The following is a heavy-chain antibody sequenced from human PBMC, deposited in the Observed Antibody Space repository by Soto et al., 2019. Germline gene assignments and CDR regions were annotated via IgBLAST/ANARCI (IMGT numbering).Heavy chain of an antibody. Sequence: GGSLRLSCAASGFTFSYYYMSWIRQAPGKGLEWVSYISSSGSTIYYADSVKGRFTISRDNAKNSLYLQMNSLRAEDTDVYYCERVVTMIVVVIPSHFDYWGQGTLVTVSS. D-gene: IGHD3-22*01. CDR3: ERVVTMIVVVIPSHFDY. V-gene: IGHV3-11*01. CDR2: ISSSGSTI. J-gene: IGHJ4*02. CDR1: GFTFSYYY.